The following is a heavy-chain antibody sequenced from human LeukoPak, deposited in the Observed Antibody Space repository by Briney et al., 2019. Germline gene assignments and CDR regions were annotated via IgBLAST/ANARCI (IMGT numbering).Heavy chain of an antibody. V-gene: IGHV1-2*02. CDR3: ARAPRPLTIFGVVTESTYGMDV. Sequence: GASVKVSCKASGYTFTGYYMHWVRQAPGQGLEWMGWINPNSGGTNYAQKFQGRVTMTRDTSISTAYMELSRLRSDDTAVYYCARAPRPLTIFGVVTESTYGMDVWGQGTTVTVSS. J-gene: IGHJ6*02. CDR1: GYTFTGYY. CDR2: INPNSGGT. D-gene: IGHD3-3*01.